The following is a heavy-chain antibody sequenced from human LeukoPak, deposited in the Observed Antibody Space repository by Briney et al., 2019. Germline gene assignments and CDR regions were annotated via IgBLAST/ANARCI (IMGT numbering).Heavy chain of an antibody. J-gene: IGHJ4*02. D-gene: IGHD4-11*01. CDR3: ARDLVTTRYFDY. V-gene: IGHV3-15*07. CDR2: IKSKTDGGTT. Sequence: GGSLRLSCAASGFTFSNAWMNWVRQAPGKGLEWVGRIKSKTDGGTTDYAAPVKGRFPISRDDSKNTLYLQMNSLRAEDTAVYYCARDLVTTRYFDYWGQGTLVTVSS. CDR1: GFTFSNAW.